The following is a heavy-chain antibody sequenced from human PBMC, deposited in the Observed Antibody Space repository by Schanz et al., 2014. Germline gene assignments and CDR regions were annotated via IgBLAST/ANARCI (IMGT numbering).Heavy chain of an antibody. V-gene: IGHV3-30*04. CDR2: VPFDGSQK. Sequence: VQLLESGGGVVQPGRSLRLSCAASGFTFSSYALHWVRQAPGKGLEWVAFVPFDGSQKFYADSVKGRFTISRDNSKNTLYLQMDSLRAEDTAVYFCAKKVPAYNPFDSWGQGTLVAVSS. J-gene: IGHJ4*02. CDR1: GFTFSSYA. D-gene: IGHD1-1*01. CDR3: AKKVPAYNPFDS.